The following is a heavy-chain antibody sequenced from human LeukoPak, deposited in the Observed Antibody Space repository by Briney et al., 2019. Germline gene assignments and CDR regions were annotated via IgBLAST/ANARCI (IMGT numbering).Heavy chain of an antibody. D-gene: IGHD2-15*01. CDR1: GGTFSSYA. J-gene: IGHJ5*02. CDR3: ARWRDCSGGSCFHWFDA. CDR2: IIPIFGTA. Sequence: ASVKVSCKASGGTFSSYAISWVQQAPGQGLEWMGGIIPIFGTANYAQKFQGRVTITTDDSTSPAYMELSSLRSEDTAVYYCARWRDCSGGSCFHWFDAWGQGILVTVSS. V-gene: IGHV1-69*05.